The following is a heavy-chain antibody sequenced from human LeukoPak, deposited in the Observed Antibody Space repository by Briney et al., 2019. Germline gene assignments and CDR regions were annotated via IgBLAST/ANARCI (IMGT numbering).Heavy chain of an antibody. V-gene: IGHV3-23*01. Sequence: GGSLRLSCAASGFTFSSYAMSWVRQAPGKGLEWVSSIGGIGASTYYADSVKGRFTISRDNSKNTLYLQMNSLRAEDTALYYCAKAAYGDYVNWFDPWGQGILVIVSS. J-gene: IGHJ5*02. CDR3: AKAAYGDYVNWFDP. CDR1: GFTFSSYA. D-gene: IGHD4-17*01. CDR2: IGGIGAST.